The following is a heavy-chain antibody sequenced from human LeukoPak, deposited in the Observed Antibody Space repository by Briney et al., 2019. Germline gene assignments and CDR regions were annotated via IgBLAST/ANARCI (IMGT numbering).Heavy chain of an antibody. CDR1: GGSVSSGGYF. D-gene: IGHD4-23*01. J-gene: IGHJ4*02. CDR2: INYSGST. CDR3: ARADYGGNSEY. Sequence: PSETLSLTCTVSGGSVSSGGYFWSWIRQHPGKGLEWIGYINYSGSTYYNPSPKSRLTISVDTSKNQFSLKLSSVTAADTAVYYCARADYGGNSEYWGQGTLVTVSS. V-gene: IGHV4-31*03.